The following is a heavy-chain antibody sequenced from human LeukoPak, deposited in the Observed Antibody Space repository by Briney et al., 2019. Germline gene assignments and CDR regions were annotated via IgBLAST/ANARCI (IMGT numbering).Heavy chain of an antibody. J-gene: IGHJ6*03. CDR3: VRDTRYDMDV. CDR1: GGSISSGGYS. CDR2: IYHSGST. Sequence: SQTLSLTCAVSGGSISSGGYSWSWIRQPPGKGLEWIGYIYHSGSTYYNPSLKSRVTISVDRSKNQFSLRLNSVTAADTALYYCVRDTRYDMDVWGKGTTVTVSS. V-gene: IGHV4-30-2*01.